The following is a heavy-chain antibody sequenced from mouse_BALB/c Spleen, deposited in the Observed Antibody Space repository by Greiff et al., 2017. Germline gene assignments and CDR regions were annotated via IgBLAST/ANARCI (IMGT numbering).Heavy chain of an antibody. V-gene: IGHV1S22*01. J-gene: IGHJ3*01. Sequence: LKQPGSELVRPGASVKLSCKASGYTFTSYWMHWVKQRPGQGLEWIGNIYPGSGSTNYDEKFKSKATLTVDTSSSTAYMQLSSLTSEDSAVYYCTRGGEPWFAYWGQGTLVTVSA. CDR3: TRGGEPWFAY. CDR1: GYTFTSYW. CDR2: IYPGSGST.